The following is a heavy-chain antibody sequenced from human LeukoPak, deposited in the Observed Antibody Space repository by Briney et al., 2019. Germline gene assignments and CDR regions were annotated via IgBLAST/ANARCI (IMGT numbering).Heavy chain of an antibody. Sequence: SETLSLTCTVSGGSISSYYWSWIRQPPGKGLEWIGYIYYSGSTNYNPSLKSRVTISVDTSKNQFSLKLSSVTAADTAVYYCARETADSSSWYGWFDPWGQGTLVTVSS. D-gene: IGHD6-13*01. J-gene: IGHJ5*02. V-gene: IGHV4-59*01. CDR2: IYYSGST. CDR1: GGSISSYY. CDR3: ARETADSSSWYGWFDP.